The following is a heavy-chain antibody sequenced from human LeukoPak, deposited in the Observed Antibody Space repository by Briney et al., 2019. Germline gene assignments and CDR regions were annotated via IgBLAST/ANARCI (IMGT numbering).Heavy chain of an antibody. CDR3: ARGYSSSWYYFDY. J-gene: IGHJ4*02. Sequence: SETLSLTCTVSGGSISSYYWSWIRQPPGKGLEWIGYIYYSGSTNYNPSLKSRVTISVDTSKNQFSLKLSSVTAADTAVYYCARGYSSSWYYFDYWGQGTLVTASS. V-gene: IGHV4-59*01. CDR2: IYYSGST. CDR1: GGSISSYY. D-gene: IGHD6-13*01.